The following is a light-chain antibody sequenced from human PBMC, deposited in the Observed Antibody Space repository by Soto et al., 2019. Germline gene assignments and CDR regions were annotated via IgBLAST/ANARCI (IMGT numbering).Light chain of an antibody. J-gene: IGLJ1*01. CDR3: QSYDSSLSGYV. CDR2: GNS. CDR1: SSNIGANCD. V-gene: IGLV1-40*01. Sequence: SVLTQPPSVSGVPGQRVTISCTGSSSNIGANCDVHWYQQLPGTAPKLLIYGNSNRPSGVPDRFSGSKSGTSASLAITGLQAEDEADYYCQSYDSSLSGYVFGTGTKLTVL.